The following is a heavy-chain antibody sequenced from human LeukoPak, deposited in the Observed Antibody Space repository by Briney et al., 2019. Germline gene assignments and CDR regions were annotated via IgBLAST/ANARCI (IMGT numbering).Heavy chain of an antibody. CDR3: ARVMTAITNWFDP. V-gene: IGHV3-66*01. CDR1: GFTVSSNY. J-gene: IGHJ5*02. D-gene: IGHD2-21*02. CDR2: IYRDGST. Sequence: GGSLRLSCAASGFTVSSNYVSWVRQAPGKGLEWVSSIYRDGSTYYADSVKGRFAISRDNSKNTLNLQMNNLRVEDTAVYYCARVMTAITNWFDPWGQGTLVTVSS.